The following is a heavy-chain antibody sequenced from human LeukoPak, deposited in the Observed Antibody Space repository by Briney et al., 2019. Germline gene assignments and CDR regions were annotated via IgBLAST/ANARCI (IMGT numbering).Heavy chain of an antibody. D-gene: IGHD4-17*01. CDR3: ARGRDYGDYARFDP. CDR1: GGSISSGGYS. J-gene: IGHJ5*02. CDR2: ISHSGST. Sequence: PSQTLSLTCAVSGGSISSGGYSWSWIRQPPGKGLEWIGYISHSGSTYYNPSLKSRVTISVDRFKNQFSLKLSSVTAADTAMYYCARGRDYGDYARFDPWGQGTLVTVSS. V-gene: IGHV4-30-2*01.